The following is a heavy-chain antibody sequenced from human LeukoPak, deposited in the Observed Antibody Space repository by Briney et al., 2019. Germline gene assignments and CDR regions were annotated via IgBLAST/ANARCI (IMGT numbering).Heavy chain of an antibody. CDR2: INHSGST. CDR3: AREGSSGYYDY. Sequence: PSETLSLTCAVYGGPFSGYYWTWIRQPPGKGLEWIGEINHSGSTNYNPSLKSRVTISVDTSKNQFSLRLSSVTAADTAVYYCAREGSSGYYDYWGQGTLVTVSS. D-gene: IGHD3-22*01. CDR1: GGPFSGYY. V-gene: IGHV4-34*01. J-gene: IGHJ4*02.